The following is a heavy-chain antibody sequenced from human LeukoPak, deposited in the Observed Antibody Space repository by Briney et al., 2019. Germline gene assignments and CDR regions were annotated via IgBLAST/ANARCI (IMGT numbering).Heavy chain of an antibody. CDR1: GFTVCSNY. D-gene: IGHD3-3*01. J-gene: IGHJ3*02. CDR3: ARAPYDFWSGYHDAFDI. V-gene: IGHV3-53*01. CDR2: IYSGGST. Sequence: GGSLRLSCAASGFTVCSNYMSWVRQAPGKGLEWVSVIYSGGSTYYADSVKGRFTISRDNSKNTLYLQMNSLRAEDTAVYYCARAPYDFWSGYHDAFDIWGPGTMVTVSS.